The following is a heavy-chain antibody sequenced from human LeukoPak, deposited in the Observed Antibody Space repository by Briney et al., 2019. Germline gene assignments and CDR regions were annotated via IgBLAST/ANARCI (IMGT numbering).Heavy chain of an antibody. D-gene: IGHD6-19*01. Sequence: PGGSLRLSCAASGFTLSSYAMSWVRQVPGKGLEWVSVISGGGTSTYYADSVKGRFTISKDNSRNTLYLQMNSLRAEDTAVYYCAKTFIAVANPIDYWGQGTLVTVSS. CDR2: ISGGGTST. CDR1: GFTLSSYA. J-gene: IGHJ4*02. CDR3: AKTFIAVANPIDY. V-gene: IGHV3-23*01.